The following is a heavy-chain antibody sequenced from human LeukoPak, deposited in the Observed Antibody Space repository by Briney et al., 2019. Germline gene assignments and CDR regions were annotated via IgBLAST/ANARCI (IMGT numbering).Heavy chain of an antibody. Sequence: GASVKVSCKASGYSFTDYYMNWVRLAPGQGLEWMGWINPNSGGTNYAQKFQDRVTMTRDTSISTAYMELSRLRSDDTAVYYCARAVAAKTNWFDPWGQGTLVTVSS. CDR1: GYSFTDYY. D-gene: IGHD2-15*01. CDR3: ARAVAAKTNWFDP. J-gene: IGHJ5*02. CDR2: INPNSGGT. V-gene: IGHV1-2*02.